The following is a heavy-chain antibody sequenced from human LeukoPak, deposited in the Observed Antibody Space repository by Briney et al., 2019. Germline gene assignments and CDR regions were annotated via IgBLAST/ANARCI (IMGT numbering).Heavy chain of an antibody. CDR2: IYYSGST. CDR3: ARVGPYYYYMDV. CDR1: GDSINNYY. V-gene: IGHV4-59*01. Sequence: PSETLSLTCTVSGDSINNYYWSWIRQSPGKGLEWLGYIYYSGSTNYNPSLKSRVTISVVTSKNQFSLKLSSVTAADTAVYYCARVGPYYYYMDVWGKGTTVTVSS. J-gene: IGHJ6*03.